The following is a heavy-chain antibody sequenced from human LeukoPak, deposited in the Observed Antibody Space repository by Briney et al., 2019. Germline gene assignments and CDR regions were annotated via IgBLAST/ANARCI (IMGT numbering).Heavy chain of an antibody. D-gene: IGHD5-18*01. J-gene: IGHJ4*02. CDR2: ISGSGGST. CDR1: GFTFSSYA. CDR3: AKDLSGYSYSQSPFDY. Sequence: PGGSLRLSCAASGFTFSSYAMSWVRQAPGKGLEWVSAISGSGGSTYYADSVKGRFTISRDNSKNTLYLQMNSLRAEDTAVYYCAKDLSGYSYSQSPFDYWGQGTLVTVSS. V-gene: IGHV3-23*01.